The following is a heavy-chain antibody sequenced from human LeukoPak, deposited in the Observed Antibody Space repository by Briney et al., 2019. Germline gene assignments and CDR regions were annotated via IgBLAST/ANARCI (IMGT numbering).Heavy chain of an antibody. CDR1: GDSESSNSAA. Sequence: SQTLSLTCAISGDSESSNSAAWNWIRQSPSRGLEWLVRTYYRSKWYNDYAVSVKGRITINPDTSKNQFSLQLNSVTPEDTAVYYCARDSDVIGYSSSGDYYYYYGMDVWGQGTTVTVSS. D-gene: IGHD6-13*01. V-gene: IGHV6-1*01. CDR3: ARDSDVIGYSSSGDYYYYYGMDV. J-gene: IGHJ6*02. CDR2: TYYRSKWYN.